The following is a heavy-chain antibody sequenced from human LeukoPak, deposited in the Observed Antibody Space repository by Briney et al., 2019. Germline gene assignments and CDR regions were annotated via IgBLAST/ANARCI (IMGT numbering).Heavy chain of an antibody. D-gene: IGHD3-22*01. J-gene: IGHJ3*02. CDR2: IYYSGST. CDR3: ARGATLVVVTLPDDAFDI. Sequence: SETLSLTCTVSGGSISSYYWSWIRQPPGKGLEWIGYIYYSGSTNHNPSLKSRVTKSVDTSKNQFSLRLSSVTAADTAVYYCARGATLVVVTLPDDAFDIWGQGIMVTVSS. V-gene: IGHV4-59*01. CDR1: GGSISSYY.